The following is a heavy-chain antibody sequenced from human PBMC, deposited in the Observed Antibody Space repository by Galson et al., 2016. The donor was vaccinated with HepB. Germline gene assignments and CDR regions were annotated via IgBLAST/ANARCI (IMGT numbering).Heavy chain of an antibody. D-gene: IGHD3-3*01. CDR1: GVTISRYA. V-gene: IGHV3-23*01. Sequence: SLRLSCAASGVTISRYAMSWVRQPPGKGLEWISRISFSGTKTDYAESVKGRFSISRDNSKNTVDLQMKSLRADDTATYYCAKDPGNFWSGYSTWGQGTLVSVSS. CDR3: AKDPGNFWSGYST. J-gene: IGHJ5*02. CDR2: ISFSGTKT.